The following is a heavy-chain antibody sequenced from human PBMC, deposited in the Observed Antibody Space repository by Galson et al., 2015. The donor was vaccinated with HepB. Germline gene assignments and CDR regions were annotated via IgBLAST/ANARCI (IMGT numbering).Heavy chain of an antibody. CDR2: VHYSGST. CDR1: GGSISSVTYY. CDR3: AGGSGCSNYFDY. J-gene: IGHJ4*01. V-gene: IGHV4-39*07. Sequence: SETLSLTCTVSGGSISSVTYYWGWIRQPPGKGLEWIGSVHYSGSTYYNPSLKSRVTISLDTSNNQFSLKLTSVTAADTAMYYFAGGSGCSNYFDYWGHGTLVTVSS. D-gene: IGHD6-19*01.